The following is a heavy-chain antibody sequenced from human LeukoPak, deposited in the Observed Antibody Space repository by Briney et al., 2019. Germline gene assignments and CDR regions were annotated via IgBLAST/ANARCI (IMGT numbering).Heavy chain of an antibody. J-gene: IGHJ4*02. V-gene: IGHV1-2*02. Sequence: ASVKVSCQASGYTFTGYYMHWLRQAPGQGLEWVGWINPNSGGTNYAQKFQGRVTMTRDTSISTAYMELSRLRSDDTAVYYCARGLDIVVVPAVNWGQGTLVTVSS. D-gene: IGHD2-2*03. CDR1: GYTFTGYY. CDR3: ARGLDIVVVPAVN. CDR2: INPNSGGT.